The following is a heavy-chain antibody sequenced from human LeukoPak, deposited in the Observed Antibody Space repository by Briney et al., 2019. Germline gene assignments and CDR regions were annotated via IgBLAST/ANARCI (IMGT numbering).Heavy chain of an antibody. D-gene: IGHD3-22*01. V-gene: IGHV3-48*01. J-gene: IGHJ6*02. CDR1: GFSFSSYS. CDR2: ISSSSSTI. CDR3: TTGGYDSSGLRMDV. Sequence: GVAVRLSCAASGFSFSSYSMNWVRQAPGNGLEGVSYISSSSSTIYYADSVKGRFTISRDNAKNSLYLQMNSLKTEDTAVYYCTTGGYDSSGLRMDVWGQGTTVTVSS.